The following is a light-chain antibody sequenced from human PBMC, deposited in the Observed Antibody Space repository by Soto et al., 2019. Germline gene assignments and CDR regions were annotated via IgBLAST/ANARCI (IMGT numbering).Light chain of an antibody. Sequence: EIVMTQSPATLSVSPGERAPLSCRASQSVSRNLAWYQQKPGQAPRLLIYGASTRATGIPARFSGSGSGTEFTLTISSLQSEDVAVYYCQQYNNWPPYTFGQGTKLEIK. CDR3: QQYNNWPPYT. J-gene: IGKJ2*01. V-gene: IGKV3-15*01. CDR1: QSVSRN. CDR2: GAS.